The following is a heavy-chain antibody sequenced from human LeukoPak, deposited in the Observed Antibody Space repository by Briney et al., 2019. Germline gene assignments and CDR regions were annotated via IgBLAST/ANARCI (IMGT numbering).Heavy chain of an antibody. CDR3: ARGRLTYYSKPFDY. CDR1: GGSISSYY. Sequence: SETLSLTCTVSGGSISSYYWSWIRQPPGKGLEWIGYIYYSGSTNYNPSLKSRVTISVDTSKNQFSLKLSSVTAADTAVYYCARGRLTYYSKPFDYWGQGTLVTVSS. CDR2: IYYSGST. J-gene: IGHJ4*02. V-gene: IGHV4-59*12. D-gene: IGHD3-10*01.